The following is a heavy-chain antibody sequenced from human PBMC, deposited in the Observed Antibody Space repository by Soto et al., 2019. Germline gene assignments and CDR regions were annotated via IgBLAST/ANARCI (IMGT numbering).Heavy chain of an antibody. V-gene: IGHV1-18*01. J-gene: IGHJ4*02. CDR2: TSVYNGNT. CDR1: GYTFTSYG. D-gene: IGHD3-22*01. Sequence: ASVKVSCKSSGYTFTSYGISWVRQAPGQGLEWMGWTSVYNGNTNYAQKFQGRVTMTTDTSTSTAYMELRSLRSDDTAVYFCARGRYYYDSSAYYYFDYWGQGALVTVSS. CDR3: ARGRYYYDSSAYYYFDY.